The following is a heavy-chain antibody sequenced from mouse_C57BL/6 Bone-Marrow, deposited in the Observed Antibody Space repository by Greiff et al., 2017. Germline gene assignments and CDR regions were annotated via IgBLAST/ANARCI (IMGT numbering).Heavy chain of an antibody. Sequence: EVKLVESGGGLVQPGGSLKLSCAASGFTFSDYYMYWVRQTPEKRLEWVAYISNGGGSTYYPDTVKGRFTISRDNAKNTLYLQMSRLNSEDTAMDYGARQGDPPYAMDYWGQGTSVTVSS. CDR1: GFTFSDYY. V-gene: IGHV5-12*01. D-gene: IGHD2-13*01. CDR2: ISNGGGST. J-gene: IGHJ4*01. CDR3: ARQGDPPYAMDY.